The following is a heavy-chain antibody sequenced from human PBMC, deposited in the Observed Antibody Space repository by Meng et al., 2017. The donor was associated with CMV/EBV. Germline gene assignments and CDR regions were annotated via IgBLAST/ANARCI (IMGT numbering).Heavy chain of an antibody. Sequence: GESLKIPCAASGFTFSSYEMNWVRQAPGKGLEWVSYISSSGSTIYYADSVKGRFTISRDNAKNSLYLQMNSLRAEDTAVYYCARQLPKSYYYDSSGYSYWGQGTLVTISS. CDR1: GFTFSSYE. V-gene: IGHV3-48*03. D-gene: IGHD3-22*01. CDR2: ISSSGSTI. J-gene: IGHJ4*02. CDR3: ARQLPKSYYYDSSGYSY.